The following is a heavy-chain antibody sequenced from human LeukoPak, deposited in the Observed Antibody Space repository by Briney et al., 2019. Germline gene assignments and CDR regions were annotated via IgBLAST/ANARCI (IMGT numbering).Heavy chain of an antibody. CDR3: ANWENLMVRGLITNY. CDR2: ITGSGDTT. J-gene: IGHJ4*02. D-gene: IGHD3-10*01. CDR1: GFTFISHA. Sequence: GGSLRLSCVGSGFTFISHAMSWVRQAPGKGLDWVSAITGSGDTTYYADSVKGRFTISRDNSKNTLFLQMNSLRADDTALYYCANWENLMVRGLITNYWGQGTLVTVSP. V-gene: IGHV3-23*01.